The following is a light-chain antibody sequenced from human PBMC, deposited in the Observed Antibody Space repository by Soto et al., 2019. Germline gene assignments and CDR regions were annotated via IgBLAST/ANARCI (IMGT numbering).Light chain of an antibody. CDR1: QIISSW. V-gene: IGKV1-5*03. J-gene: IGKJ1*01. CDR3: QQSGGT. Sequence: DIQMTQSPSTLSASVGDRVTITCRASQIISSWLAWYQQKPGKAPKLLIYKASSLESGVPSRFSGSGSGTEFTLTISSLQRDDFATYYCQQSGGTFGQGTRVEIK. CDR2: KAS.